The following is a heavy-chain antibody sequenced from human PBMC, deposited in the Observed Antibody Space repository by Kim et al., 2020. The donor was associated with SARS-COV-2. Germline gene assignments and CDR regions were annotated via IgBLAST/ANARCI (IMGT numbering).Heavy chain of an antibody. Sequence: YNPSPVKGRFTLSRDNSNNALYLQMNSLRAEDTAVYYCARERLTGFFDYWGQGTLVTVSS. J-gene: IGHJ4*02. V-gene: IGHV3-53*01. CDR3: ARERLTGFFDY.